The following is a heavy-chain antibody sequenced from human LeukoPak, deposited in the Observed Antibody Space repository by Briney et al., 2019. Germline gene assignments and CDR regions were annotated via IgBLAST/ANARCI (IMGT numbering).Heavy chain of an antibody. V-gene: IGHV3-23*01. CDR1: GFTFANYA. J-gene: IGHJ5*02. CDR3: AKDPLSSSGSYSGWFDP. Sequence: GGSLRLYCAASGFTFANYAMTWVRQAPGKGLEWVSVTSGSGTNAYYADSVKGRFTISRDNRKNILYLDMNTLRAEDTAVYYCAKDPLSSSGSYSGWFDPWGQGTLVIVSS. CDR2: TSGSGTNA. D-gene: IGHD1-26*01.